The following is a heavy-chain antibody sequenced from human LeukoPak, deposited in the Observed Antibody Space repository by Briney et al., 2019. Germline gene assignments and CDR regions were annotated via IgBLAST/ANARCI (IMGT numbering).Heavy chain of an antibody. Sequence: SETLSLTCTVSGYSISSGYYWGCIRQPPGKGLEWIGSIYHSGSTYYNPSLKSRVTISVDTSKNQFSLKLSSVTAADTAVYYCARAGNYYDSSGYYYWGQGTLVTVSS. CDR3: ARAGNYYDSSGYYY. J-gene: IGHJ4*02. CDR2: IYHSGST. V-gene: IGHV4-38-2*02. CDR1: GYSISSGYY. D-gene: IGHD3-22*01.